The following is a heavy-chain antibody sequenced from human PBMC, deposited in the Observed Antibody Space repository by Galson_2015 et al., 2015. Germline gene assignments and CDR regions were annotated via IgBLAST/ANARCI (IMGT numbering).Heavy chain of an antibody. CDR1: GFTFSSYG. Sequence: SLRLSCAAPGFTFSSYGMHWVRQAPGKGLEWVAVISYDGSNKYYADSVKGRFTTSRDNSKNTLYLQMNSLRAEDTAVYYCAKDGEIGDYYDSSGYYHFDYWGQGTLVTVSS. V-gene: IGHV3-30*18. CDR3: AKDGEIGDYYDSSGYYHFDY. J-gene: IGHJ4*02. CDR2: ISYDGSNK. D-gene: IGHD3-22*01.